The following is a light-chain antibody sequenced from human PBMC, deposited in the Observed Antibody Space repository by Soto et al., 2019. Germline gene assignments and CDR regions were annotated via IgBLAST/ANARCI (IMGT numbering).Light chain of an antibody. CDR1: SSDVGAYNF. CDR3: CSYAGEYTYV. J-gene: IGLJ1*01. Sequence: QSALTQPRSVSGSPGQSVTISCTGSSSDVGAYNFASWYQQHPGAAPKLLIHDVNKRPPGVPDRFSASKSGNTASLTISGFQAEDEADYYSCSYAGEYTYVFGSGTKVTVL. V-gene: IGLV2-11*01. CDR2: DVN.